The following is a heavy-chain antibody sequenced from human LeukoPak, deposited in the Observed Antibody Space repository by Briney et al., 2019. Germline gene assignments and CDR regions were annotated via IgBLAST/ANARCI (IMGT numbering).Heavy chain of an antibody. CDR3: ARQTRVSMDV. CDR1: GGSFSGYY. CDR2: INHSGST. V-gene: IGHV4-34*01. J-gene: IGHJ6*04. D-gene: IGHD1-7*01. Sequence: SETLTLTCAVYGGSFSGYYWSWIRQPPGKGLEWIGEINHSGSTNYNPSLKSRVTISVDTSKNQFSLKLSSVTAADTAVYYCARQTRVSMDVWGKGTTVTISS.